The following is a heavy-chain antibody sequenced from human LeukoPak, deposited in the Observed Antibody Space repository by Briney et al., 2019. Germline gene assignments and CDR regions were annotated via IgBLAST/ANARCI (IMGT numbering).Heavy chain of an antibody. D-gene: IGHD3-9*01. J-gene: IGHJ5*02. CDR2: IYTSGST. CDR3: ARERAYYDILPRWFDP. CDR1: GGSISSGSYY. Sequence: SETLSLTCTVSGGSISSGSYYWSWIRQPARKGLEWIGRIYTSGSTNYNPSLKSRVTISLDTSKNQFPLKLSSVTAADTAVYYCARERAYYDILPRWFDPWGQGTLVTVSS. V-gene: IGHV4-61*02.